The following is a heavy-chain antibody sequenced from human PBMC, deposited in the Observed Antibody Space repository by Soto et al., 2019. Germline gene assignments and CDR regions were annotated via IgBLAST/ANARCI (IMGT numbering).Heavy chain of an antibody. CDR1: EGSISSYC. V-gene: IGHV4-59*01. D-gene: IGHD3-10*01. CDR2: IYYSGST. J-gene: IGHJ4*02. CDR3: AREGVAFDY. Sequence: PSGTLSLTCTVSEGSISSYCWSWIRQPPGKGLEWIGYIYYSGSTNYNPSLKSRVTISVDTSKNQFSLKLSSVTAADTAVYYCAREGVAFDYWGQGTLVTVSS.